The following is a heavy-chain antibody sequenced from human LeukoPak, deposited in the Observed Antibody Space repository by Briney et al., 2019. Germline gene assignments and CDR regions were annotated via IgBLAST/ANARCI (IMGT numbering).Heavy chain of an antibody. CDR1: GGTFSSYA. CDR3: ARGVAYGGKNREYFDY. V-gene: IGHV1-69*13. J-gene: IGHJ4*02. CDR2: IIPIFGTA. D-gene: IGHD4-23*01. Sequence: SVKVSCKASGGTFSSYAISWVRQAPGQGLEWMGGIIPIFGTANYAQKFQGRVTITADESTSTAYMELSSLRSEDTAVYYCARGVAYGGKNREYFDYWGQGTLVTVSS.